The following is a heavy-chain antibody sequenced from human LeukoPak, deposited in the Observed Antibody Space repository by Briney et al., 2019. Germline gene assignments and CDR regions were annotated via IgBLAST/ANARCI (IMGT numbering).Heavy chain of an antibody. D-gene: IGHD2-2*01. V-gene: IGHV1-69*05. Sequence: SVKVSCKASGGTFSSYAISWVRQAPGQGLEWMGRIIPIFGTANYAQKFQGRVTITTDESTSTSYMELSSLRSEDTAVYYCARAPLVVVPAAHNWFDPWGQGTLVTVSS. CDR1: GGTFSSYA. CDR3: ARAPLVVVPAAHNWFDP. CDR2: IIPIFGTA. J-gene: IGHJ5*02.